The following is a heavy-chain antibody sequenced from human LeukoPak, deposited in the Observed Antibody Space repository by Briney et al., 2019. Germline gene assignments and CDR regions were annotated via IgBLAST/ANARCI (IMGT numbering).Heavy chain of an antibody. D-gene: IGHD3-9*01. J-gene: IGHJ3*02. CDR2: IWYDGSNK. CDR3: ARDSSGYFDRWPSGDAFDI. Sequence: PGGSLRLSCAASGFTFSSYGMHWVRQAPGKGLEWVAVIWYDGSNKYYADSVKGRFTISRDNSKNTLYLQMNSLRAEDTAVYYCARDSSGYFDRWPSGDAFDIWGQGTMVTVSS. V-gene: IGHV3-33*01. CDR1: GFTFSSYG.